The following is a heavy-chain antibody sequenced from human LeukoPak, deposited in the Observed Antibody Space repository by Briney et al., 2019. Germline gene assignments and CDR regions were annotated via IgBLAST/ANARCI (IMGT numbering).Heavy chain of an antibody. J-gene: IGHJ4*02. D-gene: IGHD3-10*01. CDR1: GFTFNNYG. Sequence: GGSLRLSCAASGFTFNNYGMHWVRQAPGKGLEWVANIKKDGSEKYYVDSVKGQFTISRDNAKNSLYLQMNSLRAEDTAVYYCARLLVYNSGGEAFDYWGPGTLVTVSS. CDR3: ARLLVYNSGGEAFDY. V-gene: IGHV3-7*01. CDR2: IKKDGSEK.